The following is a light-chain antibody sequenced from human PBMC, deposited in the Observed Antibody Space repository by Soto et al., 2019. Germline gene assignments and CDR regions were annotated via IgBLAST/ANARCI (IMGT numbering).Light chain of an antibody. CDR3: QQYSTSRT. Sequence: EIVLTQSPGTLSLSPGERATLSCRASQGVGRTYLAWYQQKPGQAPRLLIYGASSRATGIPDRFSGSGSGTDFTLTISRLEPEDFAVYYCQQYSTSRTFGQGTKVDIK. CDR1: QGVGRTY. V-gene: IGKV3-20*01. J-gene: IGKJ1*01. CDR2: GAS.